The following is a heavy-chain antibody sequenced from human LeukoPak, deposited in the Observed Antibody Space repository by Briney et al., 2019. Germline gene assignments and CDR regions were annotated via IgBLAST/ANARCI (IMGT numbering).Heavy chain of an antibody. V-gene: IGHV3-11*01. CDR3: ARGSWSGPNWFDP. D-gene: IGHD3-3*01. J-gene: IGHJ5*02. Sequence: GGSLRLSCAASGFTFSDYYMSWIRQAPGKGLEWVSYISSSGSTIYYADSVKGRLTISRDNAKNSLYLQMNSLRAEDTAVYYCARGSWSGPNWFDPWGQGTLVTVSS. CDR1: GFTFSDYY. CDR2: ISSSGSTI.